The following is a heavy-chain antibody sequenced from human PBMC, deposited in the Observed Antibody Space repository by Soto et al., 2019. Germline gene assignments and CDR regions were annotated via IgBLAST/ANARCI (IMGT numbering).Heavy chain of an antibody. V-gene: IGHV4-39*01. CDR1: GGSISSSSYY. Sequence: PSETLSLTCTVSGGSISSSSYYWGWIRQPPGKGLEWIGSIYYSGSTYYNPSLKSRVTISVDTSKNQFSLKLSSVTAADTAVYYCARHLSVRSGSYCSGVLGFDPWGQGTLVTVSS. CDR3: ARHLSVRSGSYCSGVLGFDP. CDR2: IYYSGST. J-gene: IGHJ5*02. D-gene: IGHD3-10*01.